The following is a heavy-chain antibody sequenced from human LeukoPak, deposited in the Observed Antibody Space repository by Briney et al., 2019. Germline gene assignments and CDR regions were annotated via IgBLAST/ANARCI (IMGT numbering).Heavy chain of an antibody. CDR2: ISSSSSYI. V-gene: IGHV3-21*01. CDR3: ARFYGSGPKHFDY. Sequence: GGSLRVSCAASGFTFSSYRMNWVRQAQGKGLEGVSSISSSSSYIYYADSVKGRFTISRDNAKNSLYLQMNSLRAEDTAVYYCARFYGSGPKHFDYWGQGTLVTVSS. J-gene: IGHJ4*02. CDR1: GFTFSSYR. D-gene: IGHD3-10*01.